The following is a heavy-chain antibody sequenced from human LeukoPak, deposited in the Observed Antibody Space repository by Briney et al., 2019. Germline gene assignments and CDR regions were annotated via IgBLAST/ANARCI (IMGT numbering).Heavy chain of an antibody. J-gene: IGHJ4*02. D-gene: IGHD6-13*01. CDR1: GFTFDDYA. CDR3: AKDMASIAAAEPYFDY. V-gene: IGHV3-9*01. Sequence: PGGSLRLSCAASGFTFDDYAMHWVRQAPGKGLEWVSGISWNSGSIGYADSVKGRFTISRDNAKNSLYLQMNSLRAEDTALYYCAKDMASIAAAEPYFDYWGQGTLVTVSS. CDR2: ISWNSGSI.